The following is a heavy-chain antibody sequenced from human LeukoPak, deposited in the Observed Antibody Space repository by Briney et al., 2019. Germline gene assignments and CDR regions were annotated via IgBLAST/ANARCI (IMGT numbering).Heavy chain of an antibody. V-gene: IGHV5-51*01. D-gene: IGHD3-10*01. CDR1: GYTFTTYW. CDR2: IYPGDSDT. Sequence: GESLKISCKGSGYTFTTYWIAWVRQMPGKGLEWMGIIYPGDSDTKYSQSFQGQVTFSADKSRSIAYLQGSSLKASDSAMYYCAMTTYYYGSGTYDYWGQGTLVTVSS. J-gene: IGHJ4*02. CDR3: AMTTYYYGSGTYDY.